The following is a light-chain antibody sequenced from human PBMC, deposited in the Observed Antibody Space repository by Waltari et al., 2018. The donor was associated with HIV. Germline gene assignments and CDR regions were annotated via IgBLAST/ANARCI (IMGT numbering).Light chain of an antibody. V-gene: IGLV1-40*01. CDR2: GNS. CDR3: QSYDSSLSGSYV. J-gene: IGLJ1*01. Sequence: QPVLTPPPSVSGAPGQRVTIPCTGSSSNIGAGYDVHWYQQLPGTAPKLLIYGNSNRPSGVPDRFSGSKSGTSASLAITGLQAEDEADYYCQSYDSSLSGSYVFGTGTKVTVL. CDR1: SSNIGAGYD.